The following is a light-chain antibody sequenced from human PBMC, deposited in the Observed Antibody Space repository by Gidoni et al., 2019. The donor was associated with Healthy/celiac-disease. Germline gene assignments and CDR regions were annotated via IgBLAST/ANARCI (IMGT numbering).Light chain of an antibody. CDR3: QQSYRTPRT. J-gene: IGKJ4*02. V-gene: IGKV1-39*01. CDR1: QSISSY. Sequence: IKMTQSTFSLSASVGDRVTLTCRASQSISSYLNWYQQDPGKAPKLLIYAASSLQSGVPSRFSGSGSGTDFTLTISSRQPEVLATYDCQQSYRTPRTFGGGTKVEIK. CDR2: AAS.